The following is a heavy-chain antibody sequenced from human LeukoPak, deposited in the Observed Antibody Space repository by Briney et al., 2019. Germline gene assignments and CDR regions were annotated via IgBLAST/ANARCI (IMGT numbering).Heavy chain of an antibody. Sequence: SETLSLTCAVSGYSISSGYYWGWIRQPPGKGLEWIGSIYHSGSTYYNPSLKSRVTISVDTSKNQFSLKPSSVTAADTAVYYCARVGSYYYDSSGYYTFDYWGQGTLVTVSS. V-gene: IGHV4-38-2*01. CDR3: ARVGSYYYDSSGYYTFDY. CDR1: GYSISSGYY. D-gene: IGHD3-22*01. J-gene: IGHJ4*02. CDR2: IYHSGST.